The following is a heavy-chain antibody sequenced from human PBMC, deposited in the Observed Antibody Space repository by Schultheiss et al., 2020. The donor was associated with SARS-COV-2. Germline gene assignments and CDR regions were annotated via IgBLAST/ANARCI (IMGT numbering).Heavy chain of an antibody. CDR1: GYTFTSYG. CDR2: LIPIFGTA. Sequence: SVKVSCKASGYTFTSYGISWVRQAPGQGLEWMGGLIPIFGTANYAQKFQGRVTITRDTSASTAYMELSSLRSEDTAVYYCARDQYCSSTSCYLYYYGMDVWGQGTTVTVSS. D-gene: IGHD2-2*01. J-gene: IGHJ6*02. V-gene: IGHV1-69*05. CDR3: ARDQYCSSTSCYLYYYGMDV.